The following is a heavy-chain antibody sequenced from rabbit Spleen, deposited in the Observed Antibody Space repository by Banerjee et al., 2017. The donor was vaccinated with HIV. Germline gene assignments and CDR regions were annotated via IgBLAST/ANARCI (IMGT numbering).Heavy chain of an antibody. CDR3: ARDPYSNSADWDL. J-gene: IGHJ4*01. CDR2: INIITGKS. CDR1: GVSLNDKDV. D-gene: IGHD1-1*01. Sequence: LEESGGGLVQPEGSLTLTCKASGVSLNDKDVMCWVRQAPGKGLEWIACINIITGKSVYASWAKGRFIMSRTSSTMVTLQMTSLTAADTATYFCARDPYSNSADWDLWGPGTLVTVS. V-gene: IGHV1S45*01.